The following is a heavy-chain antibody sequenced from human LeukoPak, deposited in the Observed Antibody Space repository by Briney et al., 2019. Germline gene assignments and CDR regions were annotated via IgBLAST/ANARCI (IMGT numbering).Heavy chain of an antibody. CDR2: INPNSGGT. V-gene: IGHV1-2*02. CDR3: ARGREVVVVVAATGYYYYYMDV. Sequence: ASVKVSCMASGYTFTGYYMHWVRQAPGQGLEWMGWINPNSGGTNYAQKFQGRVTMTRDTSISTAYMELSRLRSDDTAVYYCARGREVVVVVAATGYYYYYMDVWGKGTTVTVSS. J-gene: IGHJ6*03. D-gene: IGHD2-15*01. CDR1: GYTFTGYY.